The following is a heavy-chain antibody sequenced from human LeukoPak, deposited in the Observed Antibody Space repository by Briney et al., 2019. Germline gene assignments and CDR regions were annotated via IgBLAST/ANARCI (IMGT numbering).Heavy chain of an antibody. J-gene: IGHJ4*02. V-gene: IGHV4-38-2*01. CDR2: IYHSGST. D-gene: IGHD2-2*01. CDR1: GYSISSGYY. CDR3: ARRVPAAVAVDY. Sequence: SETLSLTCAVSGYSISSGYYWGWIRQPPGKGLEWIGSIYHSGSTYYNPSLKSRVTISVDTSKNQFSLKLSSVTAADTAVYYCARRVPAAVAVDYWGQGTLVTVSS.